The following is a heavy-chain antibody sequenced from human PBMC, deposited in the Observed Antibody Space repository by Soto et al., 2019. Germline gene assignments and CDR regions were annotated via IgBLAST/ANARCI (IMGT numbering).Heavy chain of an antibody. Sequence: GGSLRLSCAASVFTFSSYSMNWVGQSPGKGLEWVSSISSSGSYIYYADSVKGRFTSSRDNAKNSLYLQMNSLRAEDTAVYYCARERKHYDFWSGYYLAFGYWGQGTLVTVSS. CDR3: ARERKHYDFWSGYYLAFGY. CDR1: VFTFSSYS. D-gene: IGHD3-3*01. J-gene: IGHJ4*02. CDR2: ISSSGSYI. V-gene: IGHV3-21*01.